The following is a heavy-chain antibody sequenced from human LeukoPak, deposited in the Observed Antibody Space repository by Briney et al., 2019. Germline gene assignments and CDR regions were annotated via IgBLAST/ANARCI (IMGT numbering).Heavy chain of an antibody. CDR3: ARLTPVLRFLEWSPPYFDY. CDR1: GGSISSSSYY. J-gene: IGHJ4*02. V-gene: IGHV4-39*01. D-gene: IGHD3-3*01. Sequence: PSETLSLTCTVSGGSISSSSYYWGWIRQPPGKGLEWIGSIYYSGSTYYNPSLKSRVTISVDTSKNQFSLKLSSVTAADTAVYYCARLTPVLRFLEWSPPYFDYWGQGTLVTVSS. CDR2: IYYSGST.